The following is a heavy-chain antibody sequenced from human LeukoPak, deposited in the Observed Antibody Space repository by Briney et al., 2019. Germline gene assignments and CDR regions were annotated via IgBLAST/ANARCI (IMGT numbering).Heavy chain of an antibody. CDR3: ARGGGATTPYYFDY. V-gene: IGHV1-2*04. D-gene: IGHD1-26*01. CDR1: GDTFTGYY. J-gene: IGHJ4*02. CDR2: INANSGGT. Sequence: ASVKVSCKASGDTFTGYYMHWVRQAPGQGLEWMGWINANSGGTNYAQKFQGWVTMTRDTSISTAYMELSRLRSADTAVYYCARGGGATTPYYFDYWGQGTLVTVSS.